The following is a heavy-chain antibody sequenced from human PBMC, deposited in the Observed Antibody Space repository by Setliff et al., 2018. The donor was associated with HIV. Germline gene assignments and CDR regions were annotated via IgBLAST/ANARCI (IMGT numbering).Heavy chain of an antibody. J-gene: IGHJ4*02. CDR2: ISGSGGNT. V-gene: IGHV3-23*01. Sequence: GGSLRLSCVASEFRFSNYWMAWVRQAPGKGLAWVSTISGSGGNTYYADSVKGRFTISRDNSNNMLFLQMNSLKGDDTAVYYCARDVAVAATEFWGQGIQVTVSS. CDR1: EFRFSNYW. CDR3: ARDVAVAATEF. D-gene: IGHD6-19*01.